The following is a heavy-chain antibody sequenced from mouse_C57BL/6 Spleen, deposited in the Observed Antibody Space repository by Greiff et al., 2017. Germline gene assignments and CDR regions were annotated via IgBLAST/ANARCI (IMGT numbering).Heavy chain of an antibody. J-gene: IGHJ3*01. CDR2: IDPETGGT. V-gene: IGHV1-15*01. Sequence: VQRVESGAELVRPGASVTLSCKASGYTFTDYEMHWVKQTPVHGLEWIGAIDPETGGTAYNQKFKGKAILTADKSSSTAYMELRSLTSEDSAVYYCTSPSHWVSFAYWGQGTLVTVSA. CDR1: GYTFTDYE. D-gene: IGHD4-1*01. CDR3: TSPSHWVSFAY.